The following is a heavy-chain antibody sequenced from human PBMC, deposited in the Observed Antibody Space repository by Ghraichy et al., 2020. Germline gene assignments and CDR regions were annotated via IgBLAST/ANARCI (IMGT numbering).Heavy chain of an antibody. D-gene: IGHD6-13*01. Sequence: SETLSLTCAVSGGSISSSNWWSWVRQPPGKGLEWIGEIYHSGSTNYNPSLKSRVTISVDKSKNQFSLKLSSVTAADTAVYYCARTSGLGQLAIPPFDYWGQGTLVTVSS. CDR1: GGSISSSNW. CDR2: IYHSGST. J-gene: IGHJ4*02. CDR3: ARTSGLGQLAIPPFDY. V-gene: IGHV4-4*02.